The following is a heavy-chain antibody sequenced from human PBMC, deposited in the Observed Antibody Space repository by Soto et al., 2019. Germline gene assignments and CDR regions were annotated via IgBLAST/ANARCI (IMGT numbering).Heavy chain of an antibody. D-gene: IGHD2-21*02. Sequence: SETLSFTCAVSGGSISSSRYYWGWIRQPPGKGLEWIGSIYYSGSTYYNPSLKSRVTISVDTSKKQFSLMLSSVAAADTAVYCCAGHEVGIAYCGGDCYPNSFDSWGQGTLVTVSS. CDR1: GGSISSSRYY. CDR3: AGHEVGIAYCGGDCYPNSFDS. V-gene: IGHV4-39*01. CDR2: IYYSGST. J-gene: IGHJ5*01.